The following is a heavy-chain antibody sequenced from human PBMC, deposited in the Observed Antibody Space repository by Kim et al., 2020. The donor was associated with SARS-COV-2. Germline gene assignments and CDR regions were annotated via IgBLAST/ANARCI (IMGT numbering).Heavy chain of an antibody. Sequence: ASVKVSCKTSGYMFSDYYMHWVRQAPGQGLEWMGRINPNSGGTNYAQKFQGRVTMTRDTSISTVYMDLSGLTSDDTAVYYCATNWNDGFDFWGQGTLVTV. D-gene: IGHD1-1*01. V-gene: IGHV1-2*06. CDR1: GYMFSDYY. CDR3: ATNWNDGFDF. J-gene: IGHJ4*02. CDR2: INPNSGGT.